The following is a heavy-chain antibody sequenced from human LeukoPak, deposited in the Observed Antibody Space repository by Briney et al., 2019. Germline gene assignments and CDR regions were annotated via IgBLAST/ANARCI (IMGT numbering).Heavy chain of an antibody. Sequence: ASVKVSCKASGYTFTGYYMHWVRQAPGQGLEWMGWINPNSGGTNYAQKFQGRVTMTRDTSISTAYMELSRLRSDDTAVYYCARLPTYYYDSSGPLGAFDIWGQGTMVTVSS. D-gene: IGHD3-22*01. CDR1: GYTFTGYY. CDR2: INPNSGGT. CDR3: ARLPTYYYDSSGPLGAFDI. V-gene: IGHV1-2*02. J-gene: IGHJ3*02.